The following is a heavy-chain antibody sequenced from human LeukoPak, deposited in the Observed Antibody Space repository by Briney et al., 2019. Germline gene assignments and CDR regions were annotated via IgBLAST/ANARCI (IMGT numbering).Heavy chain of an antibody. V-gene: IGHV1-18*01. D-gene: IGHD3-9*01. Sequence: ASVKVSCKASGYTFTSYGISWVRQAPGQGLEWMGWISAYNGNTNYAQKLQGRVTMTTDTSTSTAYMELRSLRSDDTAVYYCARTSTDILTGYYDPDYYYGMDVWGQGTTVTVSS. J-gene: IGHJ6*02. CDR1: GYTFTSYG. CDR3: ARTSTDILTGYYDPDYYYGMDV. CDR2: ISAYNGNT.